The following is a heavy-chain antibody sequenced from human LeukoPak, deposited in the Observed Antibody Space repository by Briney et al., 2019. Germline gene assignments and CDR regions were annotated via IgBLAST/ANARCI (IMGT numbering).Heavy chain of an antibody. D-gene: IGHD3-10*01. Sequence: GGSLRLACAQSGFTFSNYGMHWVRQAPGKGLEWVAFIPYDGTNKSHADSVKGRFTISRDNSKNTLYLQMNSLRAEDTAVYYCVQGTRRGAITMVRGVIGKSYYFDSWGQGTLVTVSS. CDR2: IPYDGTNK. V-gene: IGHV3-30*02. CDR3: VQGTRRGAITMVRGVIGKSYYFDS. J-gene: IGHJ4*02. CDR1: GFTFSNYG.